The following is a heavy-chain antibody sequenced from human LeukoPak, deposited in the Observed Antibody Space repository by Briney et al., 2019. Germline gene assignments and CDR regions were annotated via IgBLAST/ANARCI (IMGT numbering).Heavy chain of an antibody. CDR1: GFTFSSYE. V-gene: IGHV3-48*03. D-gene: IGHD6-19*01. CDR3: ARGGSLGY. J-gene: IGHJ4*02. Sequence: GGSLRLSCAASGFTFSSYEMNWVRQAPGKGLEWVSKISSSGSAIYYADSVKGRFTISRDNAKSTLYLHMNSLRVEDTAVYYCARGGSLGYWGQGTLVTVSS. CDR2: ISSSGSAI.